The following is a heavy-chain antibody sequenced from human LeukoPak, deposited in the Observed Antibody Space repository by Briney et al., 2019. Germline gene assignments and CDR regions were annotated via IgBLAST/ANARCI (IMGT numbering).Heavy chain of an antibody. Sequence: RAGGSLRLSCAASGFTFSTYTMHWVRQAPGKGLEWVAFFLYDRSNKYYADSVKGRFTISRDNSKNTLFLQMDSLRPEDTGVYYCATLGTYDYWGQGTLVTVSS. CDR1: GFTFSTYT. CDR3: ATLGTYDY. V-gene: IGHV3-30-3*01. J-gene: IGHJ4*02. CDR2: FLYDRSNK.